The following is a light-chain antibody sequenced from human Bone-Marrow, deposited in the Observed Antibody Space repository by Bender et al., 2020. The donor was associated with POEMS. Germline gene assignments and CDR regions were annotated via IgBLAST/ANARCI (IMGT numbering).Light chain of an antibody. V-gene: IGLV1-44*01. Sequence: QSVLTPPPSASGTPGQRVTISCSVSSSKFGSYPVNWYQQLPGAAPKLVIFTNSQRPSGVPDRFSGSNSGTSASLAISGLLCDEEAEFYCATGDESLNGLVFGGGTKLTVL. CDR3: ATGDESLNGLV. J-gene: IGLJ3*02. CDR2: TNS. CDR1: SSKFGSYP.